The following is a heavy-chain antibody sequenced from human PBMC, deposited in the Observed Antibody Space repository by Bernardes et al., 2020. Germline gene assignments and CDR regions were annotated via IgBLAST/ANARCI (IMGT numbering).Heavy chain of an antibody. V-gene: IGHV2-5*02. J-gene: IGHJ5*02. CDR3: AHRGYSFWSDPRSWFDP. CDR2: IYWDDDK. Sequence: SGPTLGKPTQTITLTCTFSGFSLKTGGVGVGWIRQPPGKALEWHALIYWDDDKRYSPSLKSRLTITKDTSRNQVVLTMTDMDPADTATYFCAHRGYSFWSDPRSWFDPWGQGTLVTVSS. D-gene: IGHD3-3*01. CDR1: GFSLKTGGVG.